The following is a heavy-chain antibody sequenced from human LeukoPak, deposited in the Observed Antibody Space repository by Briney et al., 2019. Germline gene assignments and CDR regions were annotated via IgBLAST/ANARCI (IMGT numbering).Heavy chain of an antibody. V-gene: IGHV4-4*07. CDR2: IYTCGST. CDR1: GGSISSYY. J-gene: IGHJ4*02. D-gene: IGHD3-10*01. Sequence: SETLSLTCTVSGGSISSYYWSWIRQPAAKGLEGIGRIYTCGSTNYNPSLKSRVTISVDTSKNQFSLKLSSVTAADTAVYYCARHALSSHFGSGKSTPYYFDYWGQGTLVTVSS. CDR3: ARHALSSHFGSGKSTPYYFDY.